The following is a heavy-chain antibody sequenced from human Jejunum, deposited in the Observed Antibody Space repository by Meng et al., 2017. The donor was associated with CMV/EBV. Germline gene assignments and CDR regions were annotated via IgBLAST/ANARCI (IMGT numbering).Heavy chain of an antibody. D-gene: IGHD2-15*01. CDR2: IKSHPSGGTT. CDR1: FDFYYAW. CDR3: AKVASLSHQHYDF. V-gene: IGHV3-15*07. J-gene: IGHJ4*02. Sequence: FDFYYAWMSWFRQAPGKGLEWVGSIKSHPSGGTTDYAAPVQGRFTISRDDSRNTVFLQMSSLNIEDTGMYFCAKVASLSHQHYDFWGQGTLVTVSS.